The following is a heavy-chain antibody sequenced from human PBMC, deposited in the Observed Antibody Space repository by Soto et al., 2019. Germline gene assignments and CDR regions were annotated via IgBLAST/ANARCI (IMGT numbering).Heavy chain of an antibody. D-gene: IGHD5-18*01. CDR3: ARDSTWIPYYHYGMDV. CDR2: IYIGGNT. Sequence: EVQLVESGGGLIQPGGSLRLSCAASGFSVSSNYMSWVRQAPGKGLEWVSVIYIGGNTHYADSVKGRFTISRDNSKNTVYRQMKSLRAEDPAVYYCARDSTWIPYYHYGMDVWGQGTTVTVSS. CDR1: GFSVSSNY. V-gene: IGHV3-53*01. J-gene: IGHJ6*02.